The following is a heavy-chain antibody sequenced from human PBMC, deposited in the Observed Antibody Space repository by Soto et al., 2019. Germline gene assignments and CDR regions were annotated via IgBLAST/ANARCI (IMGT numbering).Heavy chain of an antibody. D-gene: IGHD3-9*01. CDR2: INPSGGST. Sequence: ASVKVSCKASGYTFTSYYMHWVRQAPGQGLEWMGIINPSGGSTSYAQKFQGRVTMTRDTSTSTVYMELSSLRSEDTAVYYCARERDLRYFDWLLPWYFDLWGRGTLVTVSS. J-gene: IGHJ2*01. CDR3: ARERDLRYFDWLLPWYFDL. V-gene: IGHV1-46*01. CDR1: GYTFTSYY.